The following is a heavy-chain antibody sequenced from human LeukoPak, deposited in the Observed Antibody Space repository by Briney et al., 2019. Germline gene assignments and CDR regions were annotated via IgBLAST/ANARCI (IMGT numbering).Heavy chain of an antibody. V-gene: IGHV1-46*01. D-gene: IGHD2-2*01. Sequence: ASVKVSCKASGYTFTSYYMHWVRQAPGQGLEWMGIINPSGGSTSYAQKFQGRVTMTRDTSTSTVYMELSSLRSEDTAVYYCARDESGLYCSSTSCHLNWFDPWGQGTLITVSS. CDR3: ARDESGLYCSSTSCHLNWFDP. J-gene: IGHJ5*02. CDR2: INPSGGST. CDR1: GYTFTSYY.